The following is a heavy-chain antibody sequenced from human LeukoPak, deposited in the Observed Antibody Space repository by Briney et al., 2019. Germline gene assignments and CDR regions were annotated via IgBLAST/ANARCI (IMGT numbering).Heavy chain of an antibody. D-gene: IGHD6-13*01. J-gene: IGHJ4*02. CDR1: GASISSDF. CDR3: AREGGSSRNFDY. Sequence: SETLSLTCNGSGASISSDFWRWIRQPAGKGLEGVGRIFSSGIINYNPSLKSRLTMSVDTAKNQFSLNLSSVTAADTAVYYCAREGGSSRNFDYWGQGTLVTVSS. CDR2: IFSSGII. V-gene: IGHV4-4*07.